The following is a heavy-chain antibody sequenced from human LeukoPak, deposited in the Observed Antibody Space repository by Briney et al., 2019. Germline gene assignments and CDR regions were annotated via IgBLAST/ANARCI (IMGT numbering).Heavy chain of an antibody. CDR3: ARDYGSGSPLDY. CDR1: GYSISSGYY. CDR2: IYHSGST. Sequence: SETLSLTCAVSGYSISSGYYWGWIRQPPGKGLEWIGSIYHSGSTYYNPSLKSRVTISVDTSKNQSSLKLSSVTAADTAVYYCARDYGSGSPLDYWGQGTLVTVSS. J-gene: IGHJ4*02. D-gene: IGHD3-10*01. V-gene: IGHV4-38-2*02.